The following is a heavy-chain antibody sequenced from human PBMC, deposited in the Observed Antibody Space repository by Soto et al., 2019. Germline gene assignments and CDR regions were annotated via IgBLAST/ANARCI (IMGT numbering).Heavy chain of an antibody. Sequence: GESLKISCKGSGYSFTIYWIGWVRQMPGKGLEWMGIIDPGDSDTRYSPSFQGHVTISADKSISTADLQWSSMKASDTAMYYCARHGPRVYYDNSDYSYYGMDVWGQGTTVTVSS. V-gene: IGHV5-51*01. CDR2: IDPGDSDT. J-gene: IGHJ6*02. CDR3: ARHGPRVYYDNSDYSYYGMDV. CDR1: GYSFTIYW. D-gene: IGHD3-22*01.